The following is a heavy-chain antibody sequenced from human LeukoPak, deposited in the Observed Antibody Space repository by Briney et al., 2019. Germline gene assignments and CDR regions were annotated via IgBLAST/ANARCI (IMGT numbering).Heavy chain of an antibody. J-gene: IGHJ3*02. CDR3: AKPPSNSGSYLDAFDI. CDR2: ISYDGSVK. V-gene: IGHV3-30*18. Sequence: GGSLRLSCAASGFTFSSYGMHWVRQAPGKGLEWVPLISYDGSVKYYVDSVKGRFTISRDNSKNTVYLQMNSLRSEDTAVYYCAKPPSNSGSYLDAFDIWGQGTMVTVSS. D-gene: IGHD1-26*01. CDR1: GFTFSSYG.